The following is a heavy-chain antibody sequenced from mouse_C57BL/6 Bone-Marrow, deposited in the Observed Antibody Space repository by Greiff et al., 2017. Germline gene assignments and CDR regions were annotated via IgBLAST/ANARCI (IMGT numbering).Heavy chain of an antibody. V-gene: IGHV5-6*01. D-gene: IGHD1-1*01. CDR3: AGRYYGSSVAWFAY. J-gene: IGHJ3*01. Sequence: EVQGVESGGDLVKPGGSLKLSCAASGFTFSSYGMSWVRQTPDQRLEWVATISSGGSYTYYPDSVKGRFTISRDNAKNTMYLQMSSLMSEDTAMYYCAGRYYGSSVAWFAYWGQGTLVTVSA. CDR1: GFTFSSYG. CDR2: ISSGGSYT.